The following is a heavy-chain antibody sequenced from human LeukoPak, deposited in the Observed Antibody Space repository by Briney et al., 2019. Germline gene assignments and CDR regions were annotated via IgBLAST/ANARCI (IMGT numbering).Heavy chain of an antibody. V-gene: IGHV3-9*03. CDR3: TKEGYSDGFDY. J-gene: IGHJ4*02. Sequence: GRSLRLSCAASGFTFDDYAMHWVRQAPGKGLEWVSGISWNSGSIGYADSVEGRFTISRDNAKNSLYLQMNSLRAEDMALYYCTKEGYSDGFDYWGQGTLVTVSS. D-gene: IGHD1-1*01. CDR1: GFTFDDYA. CDR2: ISWNSGSI.